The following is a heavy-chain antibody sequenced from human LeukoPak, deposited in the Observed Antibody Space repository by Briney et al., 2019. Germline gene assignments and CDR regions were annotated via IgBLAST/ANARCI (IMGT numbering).Heavy chain of an antibody. CDR3: ARVIAVAADY. CDR2: ISSSSSYI. J-gene: IGHJ4*02. CDR1: GFTFSSYS. V-gene: IGHV3-21*01. Sequence: AGGSLRLSCAASGFTFSSYSMNWVRQAPGKGLVWVSSISSSSSYIYYADSVKGRFTISRDNAKNSLYLQMNSLRAEDTAVYYCARVIAVAADYWGQGTLVTVSS. D-gene: IGHD6-19*01.